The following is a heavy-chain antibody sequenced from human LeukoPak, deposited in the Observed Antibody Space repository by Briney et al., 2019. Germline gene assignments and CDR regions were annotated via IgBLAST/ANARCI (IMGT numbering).Heavy chain of an antibody. CDR3: VRDFSTVTTAYLHH. V-gene: IGHV3-21*04. D-gene: IGHD4-17*01. CDR2: ISSSSRHI. J-gene: IGHJ1*01. Sequence: PGGSLRLSCAASGFTFSSYSMNWVRQAPGKGLEWVSSISSSSRHIYYADSVKGRFTIFRDDAKNSLFLQMDSLRVEDTAMSYCVRDFSTVTTAYLHHWGQGTLLTVSS. CDR1: GFTFSSYS.